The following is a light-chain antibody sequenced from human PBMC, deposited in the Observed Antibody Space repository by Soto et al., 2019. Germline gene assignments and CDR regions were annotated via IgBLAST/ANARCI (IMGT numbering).Light chain of an antibody. J-gene: IGLJ1*01. V-gene: IGLV1-40*01. CDR1: SSNIGAGYE. Sequence: QSVLTQPPSVSGAPGQRVTISCTGSSSNIGAGYEVHWYQQLPGTAPKLLIYGNSNRPSGVPDRFSGSKSGTSASLAITGLQAEDEADYYCQSYDSSQSGYVFGTGTKLTVL. CDR3: QSYDSSQSGYV. CDR2: GNS.